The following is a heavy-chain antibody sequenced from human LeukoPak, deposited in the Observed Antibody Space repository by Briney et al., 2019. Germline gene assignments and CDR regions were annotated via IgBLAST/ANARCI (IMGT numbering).Heavy chain of an antibody. CDR2: INPNSGDT. Sequence: ASVKVSCKASGYTFTGYYMHWVRQAPGQGLEWMGWINPNSGDTNYSQKFQGRVSMTRDTSINTAYMGLSRLTSDDTAVYYCVRDLYSSGWTDAFDIWGQGTMVTVSS. J-gene: IGHJ3*02. D-gene: IGHD6-19*01. V-gene: IGHV1-2*02. CDR1: GYTFTGYY. CDR3: VRDLYSSGWTDAFDI.